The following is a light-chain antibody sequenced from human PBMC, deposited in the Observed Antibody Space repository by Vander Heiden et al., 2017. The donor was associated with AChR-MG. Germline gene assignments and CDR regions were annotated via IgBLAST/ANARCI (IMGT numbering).Light chain of an antibody. Sequence: QSALTQPASVSGSPGQSITISCTGTSTDVWSSNFVSWYQQFPGKAPKLMIAEVNKRPSGVSSRFSGSRSGNTASLTISGLQAEDEADYYCCSYAGSSPFLFGTGTKVTVL. CDR3: CSYAGSSPFL. CDR2: EVN. J-gene: IGLJ1*01. CDR1: STDVWSSNF. V-gene: IGLV2-23*02.